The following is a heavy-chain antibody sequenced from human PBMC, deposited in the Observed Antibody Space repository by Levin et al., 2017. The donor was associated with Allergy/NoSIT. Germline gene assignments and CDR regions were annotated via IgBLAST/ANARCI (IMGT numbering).Heavy chain of an antibody. CDR2: IIPILGIA. J-gene: IGHJ5*02. V-gene: IGHV1-69*04. CDR3: AGVFGELRGAWFDP. CDR1: GGTFSSYA. Sequence: SVKVSCKASGGTFSSYAISWVRQAPGQGLEWMGRIIPILGIANYAQKFQGRVTITADKSTSTAYMELSSLRSEDTAVYYCAGVFGELRGAWFDPWGQGTLVTVSS. D-gene: IGHD3-10*02.